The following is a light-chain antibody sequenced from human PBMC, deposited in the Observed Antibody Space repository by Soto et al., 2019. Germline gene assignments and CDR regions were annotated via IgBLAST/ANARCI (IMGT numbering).Light chain of an antibody. Sequence: EIVVTQSPGTLSLSPGERATLSCRASQSVSSSYLAWYQQKPGQAPRLLIYGASSRATGIPDRFSGSGSGTEFTLTISSLQSEDFAVYYCQQYNNWPAITFGQGTRLEI. CDR1: QSVSSSY. V-gene: IGKV3D-15*01. CDR3: QQYNNWPAIT. J-gene: IGKJ5*01. CDR2: GAS.